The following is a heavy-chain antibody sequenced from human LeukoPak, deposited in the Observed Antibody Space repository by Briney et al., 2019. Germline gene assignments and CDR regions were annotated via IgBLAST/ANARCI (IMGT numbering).Heavy chain of an antibody. D-gene: IGHD3-3*01. CDR3: ARDLWYYDFWSGYYNNFDY. CDR2: IYHSGST. J-gene: IGHJ4*02. CDR1: GYSISSGYY. Sequence: SETLSLTCTVSGYSISSGYYRGWIRQPPGKGLEWIGSIYHSGSTYYNPSLKSRVTISVDTSKNQFSLKLSSVTAADTAVYYCARDLWYYDFWSGYYNNFDYWGQGTLVTVSS. V-gene: IGHV4-38-2*02.